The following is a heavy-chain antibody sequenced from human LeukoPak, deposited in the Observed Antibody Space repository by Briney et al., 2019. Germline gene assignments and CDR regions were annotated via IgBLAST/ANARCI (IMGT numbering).Heavy chain of an antibody. CDR3: ARTPDNSGYYYFDY. J-gene: IGHJ4*02. CDR2: INHSGST. D-gene: IGHD3-22*01. Sequence: SETLSLTCAVYGGSFSGYYWSWIRQPPGKGLEWIGEINHSGSTNYNPSLKSRVTISVDTSKNQFSLKLSSVTAADTAVYYCARTPDNSGYYYFDYWGQGTLVTVSS. V-gene: IGHV4-34*01. CDR1: GGSFSGYY.